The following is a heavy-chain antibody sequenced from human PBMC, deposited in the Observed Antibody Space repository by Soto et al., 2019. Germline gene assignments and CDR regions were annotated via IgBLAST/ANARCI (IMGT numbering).Heavy chain of an antibody. J-gene: IGHJ6*02. D-gene: IGHD6-19*01. CDR2: ISSGGDNT. CDR1: VFTFSSHA. Sequence: PRWSLRLCCSASVFTFSSHAMSWFRQAPGKGLEWVSTISSGGDNTYSADSVKGRFTISRDNSKNTLYLQMNSLRAEDTAVYYCAKDFDSYSSGRYGMDVWGQGTTVTVSS. V-gene: IGHV3-23*01. CDR3: AKDFDSYSSGRYGMDV.